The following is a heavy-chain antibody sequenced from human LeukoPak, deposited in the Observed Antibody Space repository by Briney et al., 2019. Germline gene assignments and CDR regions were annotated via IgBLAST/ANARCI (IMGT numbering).Heavy chain of an antibody. Sequence: PGGSLRPSCAASGFTFSSYAMSWVRQAPGKGLEWVSAISGSGGSTYYADSVKGRFTISRDNSKNTLYLQMNSLRAEDTAVYYCAKGIRTIAAAGHFDYWDQGTLVTVSS. J-gene: IGHJ4*02. D-gene: IGHD6-13*01. CDR3: AKGIRTIAAAGHFDY. CDR2: ISGSGGST. V-gene: IGHV3-23*01. CDR1: GFTFSSYA.